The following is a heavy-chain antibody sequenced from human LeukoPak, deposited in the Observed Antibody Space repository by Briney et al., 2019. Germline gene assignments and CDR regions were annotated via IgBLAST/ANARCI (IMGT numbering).Heavy chain of an antibody. Sequence: ASVKVSCKASGYTFTGYYMHWVRQAPGQGLEWMGRINPNSGGTNYAQKFQGRVTMTRDTSISTAYMELSRLRSGDTAVYYCARSDTAMVKVFDYWGQGTLVTVSS. CDR1: GYTFTGYY. J-gene: IGHJ4*02. D-gene: IGHD5-18*01. CDR3: ARSDTAMVKVFDY. CDR2: INPNSGGT. V-gene: IGHV1-2*06.